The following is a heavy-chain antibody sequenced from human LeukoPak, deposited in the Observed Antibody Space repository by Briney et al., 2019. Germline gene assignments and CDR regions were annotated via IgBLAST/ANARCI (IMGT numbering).Heavy chain of an antibody. J-gene: IGHJ5*02. V-gene: IGHV3-9*01. D-gene: IGHD6-13*01. Sequence: GRSLRLSCAASGFTFDDYAMHWVRHAPGKGLEWVSGISWNRGSIDYADSVKGRFTVSRDNSKNSLYLQMNSLRAEDTAVYYCAKADSSSWCPYNWFDPWGQGTLVTVSS. CDR2: ISWNRGSI. CDR3: AKADSSSWCPYNWFDP. CDR1: GFTFDDYA.